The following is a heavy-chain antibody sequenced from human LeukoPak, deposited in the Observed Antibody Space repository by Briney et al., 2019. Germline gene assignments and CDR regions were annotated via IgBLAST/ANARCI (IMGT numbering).Heavy chain of an antibody. CDR1: GYTFTSYG. CDR2: ISAYNGNT. V-gene: IGHV1-18*01. D-gene: IGHD3-10*01. Sequence: ASVKVSCKASGYTFTSYGISWVRQAPGQGLEWMGWISAYNGNTNYAQKLQGRVTMTTDTSTSTAYMELRGLRSDDTAVYYCARELGTYYYGSGRLNWFDPWGQGTLVTVSS. J-gene: IGHJ5*02. CDR3: ARELGTYYYGSGRLNWFDP.